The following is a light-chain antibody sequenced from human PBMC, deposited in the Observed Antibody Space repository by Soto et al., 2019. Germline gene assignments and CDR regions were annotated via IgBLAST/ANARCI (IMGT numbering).Light chain of an antibody. Sequence: QSVLTQPASVSGSPGQSITISCTGTSSDVGGYDYVSWYQQHPGKAPKLMIYEVSNRTSGVSNRFSGSKSGNTASLTISGLQAEDEADYYCSSYTRSTSLGVIFGGGTKLTVL. J-gene: IGLJ2*01. CDR3: SSYTRSTSLGVI. CDR2: EVS. CDR1: SSDVGGYDY. V-gene: IGLV2-14*01.